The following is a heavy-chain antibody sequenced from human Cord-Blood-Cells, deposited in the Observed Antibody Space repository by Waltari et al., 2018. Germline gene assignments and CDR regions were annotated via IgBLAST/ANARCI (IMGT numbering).Heavy chain of an antibody. V-gene: IGHV1-69*09. D-gene: IGHD1-26*01. J-gene: IGHJ3*02. CDR1: GGTFSSYA. CDR3: ARDIDIGAFAFDI. CDR2: IIPILSKA. Sequence: QVQLVQSGAEVKKPGSSVKVSCNASGGTFSSYAISWVRQAPGQGLEWMGMIIPILSKANYAQKFQGRVTITAEKSTSTAYMELSSLRSEDTAVYYCARDIDIGAFAFDIWGQGTMVTVSS.